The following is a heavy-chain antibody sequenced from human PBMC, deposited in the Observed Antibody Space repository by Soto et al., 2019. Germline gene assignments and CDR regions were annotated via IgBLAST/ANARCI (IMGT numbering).Heavy chain of an antibody. D-gene: IGHD6-13*01. J-gene: IGHJ4*02. V-gene: IGHV3-23*01. CDR2: ISGSGGST. CDR3: AKIGAIRSWQIYYFDY. CDR1: GFTFSSYA. Sequence: PGGSLRRSCAASGFTFSSYAMSWVRQAPGKGLEWVSAISGSGGSTYYADSVKGRFTISRDNSKNTLYLQMNSLRAEDTAVYYCAKIGAIRSWQIYYFDYWGQGTLVTVSS.